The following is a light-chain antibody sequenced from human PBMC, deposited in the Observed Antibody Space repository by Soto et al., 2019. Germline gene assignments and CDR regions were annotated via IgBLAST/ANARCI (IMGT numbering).Light chain of an antibody. CDR1: SSDVGGYKY. Sequence: QSALTQPRSESGSPGQSVTISCTGTSSDVGGYKYVSWYQQHPGEVPKLMTYDVSERPSGVPDRFSGSKSGNTASLTISGLQAEDEADYYCCSYAGSNTFVFGTGTKLTVL. V-gene: IGLV2-11*01. J-gene: IGLJ1*01. CDR3: CSYAGSNTFV. CDR2: DVS.